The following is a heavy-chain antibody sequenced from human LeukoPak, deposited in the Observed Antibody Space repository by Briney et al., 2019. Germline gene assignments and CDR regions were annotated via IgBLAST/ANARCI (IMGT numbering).Heavy chain of an antibody. Sequence: SQTLSLTCTVSGGSISSYYWSWIRQPPGKGLEWIGYIYYSGSTNYNPSLKSRVTISVDTPKNQFSLKLSSVTAADTAVYYCARVLAGTSSYYFDYWGQGTLVTVSS. V-gene: IGHV4-59*01. CDR1: GGSISSYY. CDR2: IYYSGST. J-gene: IGHJ4*02. CDR3: ARVLAGTSSYYFDY. D-gene: IGHD1-7*01.